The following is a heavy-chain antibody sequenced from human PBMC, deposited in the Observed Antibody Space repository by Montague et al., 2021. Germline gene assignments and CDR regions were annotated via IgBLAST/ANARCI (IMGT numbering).Heavy chain of an antibody. CDR2: IYHTGST. D-gene: IGHD2-15*01. V-gene: IGHV4-4*02. CDR1: GGSIISSNW. CDR3: ARMLGYCSGGHCYSNWFDS. Sequence: SETLSLTCAVSGGSIISSNWWSWVRQSPGKGLEWIGEIYHTGSTNYNPSLKSRLTISLDKSNNQVSLNLTFVAAADTAVYYCARMLGYCSGGHCYSNWFDSWGQGTLVTVSS. J-gene: IGHJ5*01.